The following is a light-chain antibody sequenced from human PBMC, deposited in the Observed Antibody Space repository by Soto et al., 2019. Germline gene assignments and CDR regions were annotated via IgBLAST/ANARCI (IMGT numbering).Light chain of an antibody. CDR1: QSISSSY. J-gene: IGKJ1*01. V-gene: IGKV3-20*01. CDR3: HQYGSAPAWT. Sequence: EIVLTQSPGTLSLFPGERATLSCRASQSISSSYLAWYQQKPGQAPRLLIHGASNRATGIPDRFSGAGSGTDFTLTISRLEPEDFEVYYCHQYGSAPAWTFGQGTKVEIK. CDR2: GAS.